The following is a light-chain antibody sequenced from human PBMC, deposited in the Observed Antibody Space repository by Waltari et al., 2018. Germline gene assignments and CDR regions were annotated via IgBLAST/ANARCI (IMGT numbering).Light chain of an antibody. CDR3: QQYGSSPFT. V-gene: IGKV3-20*01. Sequence: ENVLTQSPGTLSLSPGERATLSCRASQSVNSNYLAWYQQRFGQAPRLLIYGASGRATGIPDRFSGSGSVTDFTLTINRLEPEDFVVYYCQQYGSSPFTFGQGTRLEIK. CDR2: GAS. J-gene: IGKJ5*01. CDR1: QSVNSNY.